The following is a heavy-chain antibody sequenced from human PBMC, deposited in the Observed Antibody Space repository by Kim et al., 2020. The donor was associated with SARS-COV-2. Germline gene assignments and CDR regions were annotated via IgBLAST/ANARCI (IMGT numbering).Heavy chain of an antibody. J-gene: IGHJ4*02. D-gene: IGHD6-13*01. CDR2: VYYTGST. CDR1: GGSISYYY. CDR3: ARTSSSWYVDY. V-gene: IGHV4-59*13. Sequence: SETLSLTCTVSGGSISYYYWSWIRQSPGKGLEWIGYVYYTGSTNYNPSLKSRVTISVDTSKNHFSLKLSSVTAADTAVYYCARTSSSWYVDYWGQGNLVTVSS.